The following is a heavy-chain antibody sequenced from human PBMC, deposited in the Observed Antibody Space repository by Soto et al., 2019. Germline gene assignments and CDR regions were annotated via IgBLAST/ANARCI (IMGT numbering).Heavy chain of an antibody. J-gene: IGHJ4*02. D-gene: IGHD3-10*01. CDR2: ISPMFGAA. Sequence: QVQLVQSGAEMKKPGSSVKVSCQSSGGTFNTYAMNWVRQAPGQGPEWMGDISPMFGAANYAPKFQGRVTITADECTGTSYMLLSSLTSEDTARYFCAREVQVHTPAFVYWGQGTLVTVSS. V-gene: IGHV1-69*19. CDR3: AREVQVHTPAFVY. CDR1: GGTFNTYA.